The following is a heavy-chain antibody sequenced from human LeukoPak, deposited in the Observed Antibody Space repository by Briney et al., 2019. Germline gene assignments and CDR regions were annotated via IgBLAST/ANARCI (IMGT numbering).Heavy chain of an antibody. D-gene: IGHD2-8*02. V-gene: IGHV1-46*01. CDR2: INPSGGST. CDR1: GYTFTSHY. J-gene: IGHJ4*02. CDR3: ARSPITNIWYYFDY. Sequence: ASVKVSCKASGYTFTSHYVHWVRQAPGQGPEWMGMINPSGGSTSYSQKFQGRVTMTRDTSTTTLYMDLSSLRSEDTAVYYCARSPITNIWYYFDYWGQGTLVTVSS.